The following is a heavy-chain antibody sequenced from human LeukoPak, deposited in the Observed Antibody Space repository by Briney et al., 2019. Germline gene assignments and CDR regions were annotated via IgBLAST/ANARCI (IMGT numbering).Heavy chain of an antibody. CDR3: AEAGYSSSWYGDY. CDR2: ISYDGSNK. Sequence: GGSLRLSCAASGFTFSSYGMHWVRQAPGKGLEWVAVISYDGSNKYYADSVKGRFTISRDNSKNTLYLQMNSLRAEDTAVYYCAEAGYSSSWYGDYWGQGTLVTVSS. J-gene: IGHJ4*02. CDR1: GFTFSSYG. D-gene: IGHD6-13*01. V-gene: IGHV3-30*18.